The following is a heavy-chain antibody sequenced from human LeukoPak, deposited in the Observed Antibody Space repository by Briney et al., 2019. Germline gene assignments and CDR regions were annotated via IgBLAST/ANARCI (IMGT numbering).Heavy chain of an antibody. D-gene: IGHD3-10*01. Sequence: GGSLRLSCAVSEFTLSSYAMSWVRQAPGKGLEWVSAISASGGDTNYADSVKGRFTISRDNSKNTLYLQMNSLRAEDTAVYYCAKGDRGLPSRGVIWFDPWGQGTLVTVSS. CDR2: ISASGGDT. J-gene: IGHJ5*02. CDR3: AKGDRGLPSRGVIWFDP. CDR1: EFTLSSYA. V-gene: IGHV3-23*01.